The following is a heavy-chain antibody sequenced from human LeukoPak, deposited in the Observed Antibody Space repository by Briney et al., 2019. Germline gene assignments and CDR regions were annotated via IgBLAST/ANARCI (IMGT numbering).Heavy chain of an antibody. D-gene: IGHD2-2*01. Sequence: GSVKVSCKASGYTFTSYDINWVRQATGQGLEWMGWVNPNSGNTGYAQKFQGRVTMTRSTSISTAYMELSGLRSEDTAVYYCTKSSSNYHFEYWGQGTLLTVSS. CDR3: TKSSSNYHFEY. CDR1: GYTFTSYD. J-gene: IGHJ4*02. V-gene: IGHV1-8*01. CDR2: VNPNSGNT.